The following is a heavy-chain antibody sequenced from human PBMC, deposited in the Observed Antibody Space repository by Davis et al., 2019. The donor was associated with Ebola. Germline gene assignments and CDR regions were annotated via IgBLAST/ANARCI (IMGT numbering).Heavy chain of an antibody. Sequence: GESLKISCAASDFTFSSYAMSWVRQAPGKGLEWVSSISGSGDSTYYADSVKGRFTISRDNAKNSLYLQMNSLRAEDTAVYYCARAKSSSWFDYWGQGTLVTVST. CDR3: ARAKSSSWFDY. D-gene: IGHD6-13*01. J-gene: IGHJ4*02. CDR2: ISGSGDST. CDR1: DFTFSSYA. V-gene: IGHV3-23*01.